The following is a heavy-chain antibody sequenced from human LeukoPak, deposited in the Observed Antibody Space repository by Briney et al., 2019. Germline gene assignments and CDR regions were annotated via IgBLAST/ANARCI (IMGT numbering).Heavy chain of an antibody. V-gene: IGHV5-51*01. D-gene: IGHD2-2*01. J-gene: IGHJ6*03. CDR1: GYGFSSYW. Sequence: GESLKISCQGSGYGFSSYWIGWVRPMPGKGLEWMGTIFPGDSDTRYSPSFQGQVTISADKSINTAYLQWSSLKASDTAVYYCARLGCSSTSCLAYPRYYYYYMDVWGKGTTVIVSS. CDR2: IFPGDSDT. CDR3: ARLGCSSTSCLAYPRYYYYYMDV.